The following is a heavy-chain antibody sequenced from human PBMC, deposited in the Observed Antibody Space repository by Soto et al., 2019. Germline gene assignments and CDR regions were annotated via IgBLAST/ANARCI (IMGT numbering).Heavy chain of an antibody. CDR3: ARDRFRPRDDIVVVPAADYYYYYYGMEV. D-gene: IGHD2-2*01. CDR1: GGTFSSYA. J-gene: IGHJ6*02. CDR2: IIPIFGTA. Sequence: SVKVSCKASGGTFSSYAISWVRQSPVQGLELMGGIIPIFGTANYAQKFQGRVTITADESTSTAYMELSSLRSEDTAVYYCARDRFRPRDDIVVVPAADYYYYYYGMEVCGQGTTVNVSS. V-gene: IGHV1-69*13.